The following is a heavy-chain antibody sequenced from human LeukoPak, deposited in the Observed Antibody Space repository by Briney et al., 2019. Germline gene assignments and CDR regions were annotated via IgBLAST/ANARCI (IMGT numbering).Heavy chain of an antibody. J-gene: IGHJ4*02. Sequence: ASVKVSCKASGNIFITYTITWVRRAPGQGLEWMGIINPSGGSTSYAQKFQGRVTMTRDTSTSTVYMELSSLRSEDTAVYYCARDRTGDLHLFDYWGQGTLVTVSS. V-gene: IGHV1-46*01. CDR1: GNIFITYT. CDR2: INPSGGST. D-gene: IGHD7-27*01. CDR3: ARDRTGDLHLFDY.